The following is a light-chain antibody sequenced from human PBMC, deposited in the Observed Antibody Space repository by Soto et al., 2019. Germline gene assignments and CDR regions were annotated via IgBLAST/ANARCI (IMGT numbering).Light chain of an antibody. CDR3: QQYGRSPAT. V-gene: IGKV3-20*01. J-gene: IGKJ1*01. CDR1: QSVSSNY. CDR2: GAS. Sequence: EIVLTQSPGTLSLSPGERATLSCRASQSVSSNYLAWYQQKPGQAPRLLIFGASSSASGIPDRFSGSGSGTDFALTIRRLEPEDFAVYYCQQYGRSPATFGQGTKGEI.